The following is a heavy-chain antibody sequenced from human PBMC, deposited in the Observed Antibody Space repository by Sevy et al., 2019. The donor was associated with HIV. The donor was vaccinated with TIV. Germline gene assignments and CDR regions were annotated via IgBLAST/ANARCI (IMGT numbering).Heavy chain of an antibody. CDR3: ARRPDTILRGGFDP. V-gene: IGHV4-30-4*01. CDR1: GDSFRGADYY. D-gene: IGHD3-10*01. J-gene: IGHJ5*02. Sequence: SETLSLTSTVSGDSFRGADYYWSWIRQSPTRGLEWLGYINDVGSTFYNPSFESRLTMSIDTSKKQFSLSLISVTAADTAVYYCARRPDTILRGGFDPWGQGALVTVSS. CDR2: INDVGST.